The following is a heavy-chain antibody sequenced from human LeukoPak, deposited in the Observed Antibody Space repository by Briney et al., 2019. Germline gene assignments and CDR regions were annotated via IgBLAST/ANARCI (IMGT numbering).Heavy chain of an antibody. V-gene: IGHV3-7*05. CDR1: GFTFSGHA. CDR3: ARDVEGGTFDI. D-gene: IGHD3-16*01. J-gene: IGHJ3*02. CDR2: IDQSGGRN. Sequence: PGGSLRLSCAASGFTFSGHAMNWVRQAPGRGLEWVANIDQSGGRNNYVDSVKGRFTISRDNAKNSLFLEMSSLRADDTAVYFCARDVEGGTFDIWGQGTTVTVSS.